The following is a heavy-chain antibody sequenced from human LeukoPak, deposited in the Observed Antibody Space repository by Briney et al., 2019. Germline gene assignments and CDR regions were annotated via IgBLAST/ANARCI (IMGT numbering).Heavy chain of an antibody. V-gene: IGHV4-59*01. J-gene: IGHJ2*01. CDR2: IYYSGST. Sequence: SETLSLTCTVCGGSISSYYWRSIRQPPGKGLEWIGYIYYSGSTNYSPSLKSRLTISVDTSKNQFSLKLSSVTAADTAVYYCARTYGSSGLGYFDLWGRGTLVTASS. D-gene: IGHD6-13*01. CDR1: GGSISSYY. CDR3: ARTYGSSGLGYFDL.